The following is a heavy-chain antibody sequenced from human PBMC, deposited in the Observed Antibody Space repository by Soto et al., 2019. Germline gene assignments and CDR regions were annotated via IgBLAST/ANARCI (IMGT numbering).Heavy chain of an antibody. CDR1: GVTFSSYS. D-gene: IGHD3-10*01. CDR3: ARSSGGAGKLWNYYGMDV. Sequence: GGSLSLSCAASGVTFSSYSMNWVRQAPGKGLEWVSSISSGSSYIYYADSVKGRFTISRDNAKNSLYLQMNSLRAEDTAVYYCARSSGGAGKLWNYYGMDVWGQGTTVTVSS. V-gene: IGHV3-21*06. CDR2: ISSGSSYI. J-gene: IGHJ6*02.